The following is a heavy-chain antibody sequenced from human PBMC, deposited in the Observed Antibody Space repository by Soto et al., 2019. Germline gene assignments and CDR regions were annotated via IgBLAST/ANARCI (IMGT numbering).Heavy chain of an antibody. Sequence: QVQLVQSGAEVKKPGSSLKVSCKASGGTFTNYGFSWVRQAPGQGLEWMGGIIPVFGTPDYAQKFQGRVTITADESTRTASMELSSLRSDDTAVYYCARERSVGYCITTTCPKPFYYYAMDVWGQGTTVTVSS. CDR1: GGTFTNYG. V-gene: IGHV1-69*12. D-gene: IGHD2-2*01. CDR2: IIPVFGTP. CDR3: ARERSVGYCITTTCPKPFYYYAMDV. J-gene: IGHJ6*02.